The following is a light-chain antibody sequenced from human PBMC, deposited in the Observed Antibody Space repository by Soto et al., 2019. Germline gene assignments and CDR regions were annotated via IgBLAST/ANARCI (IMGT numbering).Light chain of an antibody. Sequence: VLTQPPSVSGAPGQRVTISCTGSSSNIGAGFDVHWYQQLPGTAPKLLVYGNSNRPSGVPDRFSGSKSGTSASLAVTGLQAEDEADYYCQSYDSSLSAYVFGTGTKVTVL. CDR2: GNS. CDR1: SSNIGAGFD. CDR3: QSYDSSLSAYV. J-gene: IGLJ1*01. V-gene: IGLV1-40*01.